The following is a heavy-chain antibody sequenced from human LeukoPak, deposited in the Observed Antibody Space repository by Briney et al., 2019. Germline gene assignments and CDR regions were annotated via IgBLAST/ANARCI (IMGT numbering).Heavy chain of an antibody. V-gene: IGHV4-30-4*01. CDR2: IYYGGST. D-gene: IGHD3-22*01. J-gene: IGHJ4*02. CDR3: ARVVDYYDSSGFDY. Sequence: PSETLSLTCTVSGGSISSGDYYWSWIRQPPGKGLEWIGYIYYGGSTYYNPSLKSRVTISVDTSKNQFSLKLSSVTAADTAVYYCARVVDYYDSSGFDYWGQGTLVTVSS. CDR1: GGSISSGDYY.